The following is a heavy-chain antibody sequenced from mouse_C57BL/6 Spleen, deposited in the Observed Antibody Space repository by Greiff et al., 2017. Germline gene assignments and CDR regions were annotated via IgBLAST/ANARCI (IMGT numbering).Heavy chain of an antibody. D-gene: IGHD3-3*01. Sequence: QVQLQQSGAELARPGASVKLSCKASGYTFTSSGISWVKQRTGQGLEWIGEIYPRSGNTYYNEKFKGKATLTADKSSSTAYMELRSLTSEDSAVYFCARQGGRGYFDYWGQGTTLTVSS. CDR2: IYPRSGNT. CDR3: ARQGGRGYFDY. V-gene: IGHV1-81*01. J-gene: IGHJ2*01. CDR1: GYTFTSSG.